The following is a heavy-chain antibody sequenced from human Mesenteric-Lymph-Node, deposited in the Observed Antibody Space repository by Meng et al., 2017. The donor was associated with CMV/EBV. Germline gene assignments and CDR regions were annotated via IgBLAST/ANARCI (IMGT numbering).Heavy chain of an antibody. Sequence: SETLSLTCAVYGGSFSGYYWSWIRQPPGKGLEWIGEINHSGSTNYNPSLKSRVTISVDTSKNQFSLKLSSVTAADTAVYYCARGLAARMMYWGQGILVTVSS. CDR2: INHSGST. CDR3: ARGLAARMMY. D-gene: IGHD6-6*01. V-gene: IGHV4-34*01. J-gene: IGHJ4*02. CDR1: GGSFSGYY.